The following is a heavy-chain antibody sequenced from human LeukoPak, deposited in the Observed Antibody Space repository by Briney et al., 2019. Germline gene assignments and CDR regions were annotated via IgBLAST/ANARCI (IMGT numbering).Heavy chain of an antibody. J-gene: IGHJ6*03. D-gene: IGHD3-16*01. CDR2: IYYSGST. CDR3: ARVKDPGGYYYYYYMDI. CDR1: GCSISSYY. Sequence: PSETLSLTCTVSGCSISSYYWSWIRQPAGKGLEWIGYIYYSGSTNYNPSLKSRVTISVDTSKNQFSLKVSSVTAADTAVYYCARVKDPGGYYYYYYMDIWGKGNTVTVSS. V-gene: IGHV4-59*12.